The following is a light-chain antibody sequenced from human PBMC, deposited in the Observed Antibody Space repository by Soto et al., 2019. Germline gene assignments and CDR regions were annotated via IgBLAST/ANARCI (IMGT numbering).Light chain of an antibody. J-gene: IGKJ1*01. Sequence: ETVLTQSPGTLSLSLGERATLSCRASQSVRSNYLAWYQQKPGQGPRLLIYGASSRATGIPDRFSGSGSGTDFTLTISRLEPEDFAVYYCQQYGGSRAFGQGTKVEIK. CDR2: GAS. CDR3: QQYGGSRA. V-gene: IGKV3-20*01. CDR1: QSVRSNY.